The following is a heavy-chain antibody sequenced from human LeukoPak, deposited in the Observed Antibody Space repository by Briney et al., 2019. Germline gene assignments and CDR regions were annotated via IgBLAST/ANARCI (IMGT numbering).Heavy chain of an antibody. Sequence: ASVKVSCKASGYTFTSYDINWVRQATGQGLEWMGWMNPNSGNTGYAQKFQGRVTMTRNTSISTAYMELSSLRSEDTAVYFCAIKGPANYYYYCMDVWGKGTTVTVSS. CDR1: GYTFTSYD. CDR3: AIKGPANYYYYCMDV. CDR2: MNPNSGNT. V-gene: IGHV1-8*01. J-gene: IGHJ6*03. D-gene: IGHD2-2*01.